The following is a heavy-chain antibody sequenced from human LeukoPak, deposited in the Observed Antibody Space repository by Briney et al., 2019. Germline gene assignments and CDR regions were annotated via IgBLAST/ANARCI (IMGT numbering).Heavy chain of an antibody. D-gene: IGHD1-26*01. CDR2: ISYDGSNK. Sequence: GRSLRLSCAASGFTFSSYGMHWVRQAPGKGLEWVAVISYDGSNKYYADSVKGRFTISRDNSKNTLYLQMNSLRAEDTAVYYCAKWEPTPYDAFDIWGQGTMVTVSS. CDR3: AKWEPTPYDAFDI. J-gene: IGHJ3*02. CDR1: GFTFSSYG. V-gene: IGHV3-30*18.